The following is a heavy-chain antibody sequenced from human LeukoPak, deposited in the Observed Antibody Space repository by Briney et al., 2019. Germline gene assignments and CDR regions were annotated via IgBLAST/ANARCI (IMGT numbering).Heavy chain of an antibody. D-gene: IGHD3-22*01. J-gene: IGHJ3*02. CDR1: GGSISSYY. CDR2: IYYSGST. CDR3: ARDPYYYDSSGDDAFDI. V-gene: IGHV4-59*01. Sequence: SETLSLTCTVSGGSISSYYWSWIRQPPGKGLEWIGYIYYSGSTNYNPTLKSRVTISVDTSKNQFSLKLSSVTAADTAVYYCARDPYYYDSSGDDAFDIWGQGTMDTVSS.